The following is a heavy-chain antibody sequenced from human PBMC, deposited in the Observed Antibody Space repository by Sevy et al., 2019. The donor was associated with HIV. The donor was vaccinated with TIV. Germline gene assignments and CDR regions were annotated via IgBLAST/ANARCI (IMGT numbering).Heavy chain of an antibody. CDR3: AKDRGRSTVTSLLGD. Sequence: GGSLRLSCAASGFTFDDYTMHWVRQAPGKGLEWVSLISWDGGSTYYADSVKGRFTISRDNSKNSLYLQMNSLRTEDTALYDCAKDRGRSTVTSLLGDWGQGTLVTVSS. V-gene: IGHV3-43*01. CDR2: ISWDGGST. D-gene: IGHD4-17*01. J-gene: IGHJ4*02. CDR1: GFTFDDYT.